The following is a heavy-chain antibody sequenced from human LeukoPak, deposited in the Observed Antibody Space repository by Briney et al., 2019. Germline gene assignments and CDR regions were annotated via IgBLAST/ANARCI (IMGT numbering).Heavy chain of an antibody. J-gene: IGHJ4*02. CDR3: AKFEGATIPGWFNDY. CDR2: IDKTTYPT. Sequence: AGGSLRLSCAASEFIFSDYAMGWVRQAPGKGLEWVSTIDKTTYPTFYADSVKGRFTISRDNSKNTLYLQMNSLRTEDTAVYFCAKFEGATIPGWFNDYWGQGILVTASS. D-gene: IGHD6-19*01. V-gene: IGHV3-23*05. CDR1: EFIFSDYA.